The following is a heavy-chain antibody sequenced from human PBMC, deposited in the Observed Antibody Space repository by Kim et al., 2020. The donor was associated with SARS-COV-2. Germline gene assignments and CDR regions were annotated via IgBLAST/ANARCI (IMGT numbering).Heavy chain of an antibody. V-gene: IGHV3-74*01. D-gene: IGHD6-13*01. Sequence: RFNISRDNAKNTLYLQMNSLRAEDTAVYYCARAGPFIFIAAAGPIYGMDVWGQGTTVTVSS. CDR3: ARAGPFIFIAAAGPIYGMDV. J-gene: IGHJ6*02.